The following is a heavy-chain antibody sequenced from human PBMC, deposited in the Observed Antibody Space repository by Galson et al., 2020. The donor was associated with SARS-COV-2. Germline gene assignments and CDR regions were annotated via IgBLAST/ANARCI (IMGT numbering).Heavy chain of an antibody. CDR3: AKGGKCGGDCFAIADAFDI. J-gene: IGHJ3*02. Sequence: GGSLRLSCAASGFTFDDYAMHWVRQDPGKGLEWVSGISWNSGSIGYADSVKGRFTISRDNAKNSLYLQMKSLRAEDMALYYCAKGGKCGGDCFAIADAFDIWGQGTMVTVSS. V-gene: IGHV3-9*03. CDR2: ISWNSGSI. D-gene: IGHD2-21*02. CDR1: GFTFDDYA.